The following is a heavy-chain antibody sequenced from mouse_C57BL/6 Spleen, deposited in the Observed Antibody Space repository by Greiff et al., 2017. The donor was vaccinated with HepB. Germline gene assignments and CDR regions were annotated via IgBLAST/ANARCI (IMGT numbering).Heavy chain of an antibody. V-gene: IGHV5-6*01. Sequence: EVKLVESGGDLVKPGGSLKLSCAASGFTFSSYGMSWVRQTPDKRLEWVATISSGCSYTYYPDSVKVRFTISRDNAKNTLYLQMSSLKSEDTAMYYCASIYYYGSSFDYYAMDYWGQGTSVTVSS. J-gene: IGHJ4*01. CDR1: GFTFSSYG. CDR2: ISSGCSYT. CDR3: ASIYYYGSSFDYYAMDY. D-gene: IGHD1-1*01.